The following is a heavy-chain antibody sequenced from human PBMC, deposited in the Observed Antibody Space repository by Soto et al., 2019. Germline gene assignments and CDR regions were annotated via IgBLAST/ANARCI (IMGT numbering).Heavy chain of an antibody. CDR3: VHPGAATSFYMFYFDY. CDR2: IYWNDDK. Sequence: SGPTLVNPTQTPTLTCTFSGFSLTSAVGMGWIRQPPGKALEWLALIYWNDDKYYSPSLKGRLTITKDTSKNQMVLTMTNMDPVDTATYYCVHPGAATSFYMFYFDYWGQGIPVTVSS. V-gene: IGHV2-5*01. D-gene: IGHD2-8*02. CDR1: GFSLTSAVG. J-gene: IGHJ4*02.